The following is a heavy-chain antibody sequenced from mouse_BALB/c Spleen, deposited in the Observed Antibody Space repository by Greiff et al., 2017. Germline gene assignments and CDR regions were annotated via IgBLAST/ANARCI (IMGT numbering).Heavy chain of an antibody. CDR1: GYAFTNYL. V-gene: IGHV1-54*02. Sequence: QVQLQQSGAELVRPGTSVKVSCKASGYAFTNYLIEWVKQRPGQGLEWIGRIDPANGNTKYDPKFQGKATITADTSSNTAYLQLSSLTSEDTAVYYCARSGTRWFAYWGQGTLVTVSA. CDR2: IDPANGNT. CDR3: ARSGTRWFAY. D-gene: IGHD4-1*01. J-gene: IGHJ3*01.